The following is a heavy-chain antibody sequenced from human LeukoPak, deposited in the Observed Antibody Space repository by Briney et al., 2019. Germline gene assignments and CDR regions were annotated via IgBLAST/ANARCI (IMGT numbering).Heavy chain of an antibody. CDR2: ISSSGSTI. CDR3: AQSASIAVALY. D-gene: IGHD6-19*01. Sequence: GGSLRLSCAASGFTFSSYAMHWVRQAPGKGPEWVSYISSSGSTIYYTDSVKGRFTISRDNAKNSLYLQMNSLRAEDTAVYYCAQSASIAVALYWGQGTLVTVSS. CDR1: GFTFSSYA. V-gene: IGHV3-48*04. J-gene: IGHJ4*02.